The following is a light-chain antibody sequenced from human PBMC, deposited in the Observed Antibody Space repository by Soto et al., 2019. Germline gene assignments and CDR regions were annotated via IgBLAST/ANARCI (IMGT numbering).Light chain of an antibody. Sequence: EIVLTQSPGTLSLSPGERGTLSCRASQRFGSSNLAWYQQKPGQAPRLLISGASTRAAGISDRFRGSGSGTEFTLTISSLRSEDSAIYYCQQYFEWPPMTFGQGTKVEI. CDR3: QQYFEWPPMT. CDR2: GAS. CDR1: QRFGSSN. J-gene: IGKJ1*01. V-gene: IGKV3-15*01.